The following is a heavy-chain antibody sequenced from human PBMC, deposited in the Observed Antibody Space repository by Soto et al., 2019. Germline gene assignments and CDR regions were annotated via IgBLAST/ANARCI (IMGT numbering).Heavy chain of an antibody. CDR3: ARAGYSYGYYYYYYMAV. CDR1: GGSFSGYY. D-gene: IGHD5-18*01. V-gene: IGHV4-34*01. CDR2: INHSGST. J-gene: IGHJ6*03. Sequence: SETLSLTCAVYGGSFSGYYWSWIRQPPGKGLEWIGEINHSGSTNYNPSLKSRVTISVDTSKNQFSLKLSSVTAADTAVYYYARAGYSYGYYYYYYMAVWGKGTTVTVSS.